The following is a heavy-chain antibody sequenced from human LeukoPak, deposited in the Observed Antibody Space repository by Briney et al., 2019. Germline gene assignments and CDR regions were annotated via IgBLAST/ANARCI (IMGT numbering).Heavy chain of an antibody. CDR2: IYHSGST. D-gene: IGHD6-19*01. CDR3: ATGGYSAWCDY. V-gene: IGHV4-38-2*01. CDR1: GYSISSGYY. J-gene: IGHJ4*01. Sequence: PSETLSLTCAVSGYSISSGYYWGWIRQPPGKGLEWIGSIYHSGSTYYNPSLKSRVTISVDTSKNQFSLKLSSVTAADTAVYYCATGGYSAWCDYWGHGTQVIVSS.